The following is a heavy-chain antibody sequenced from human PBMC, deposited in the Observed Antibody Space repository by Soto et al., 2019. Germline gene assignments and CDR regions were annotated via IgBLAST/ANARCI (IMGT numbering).Heavy chain of an antibody. Sequence: PSETLSLTCAVSGASVTSDDYYWTWIRQHPGKGLEWIGYIYYSGSTYYNPSLKSRVTISVDTSKNQSSLKLTSVTAADTAVYYCARDVTDFWSGHEGMDVWGQGTTVTVSS. CDR1: GASVTSDDYY. J-gene: IGHJ6*02. CDR3: ARDVTDFWSGHEGMDV. V-gene: IGHV4-31*11. D-gene: IGHD3-3*01. CDR2: IYYSGST.